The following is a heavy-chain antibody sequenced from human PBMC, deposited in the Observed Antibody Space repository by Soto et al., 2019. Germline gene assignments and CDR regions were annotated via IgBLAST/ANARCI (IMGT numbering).Heavy chain of an antibody. Sequence: QVQLQESGPGLVKPSQTLSLTCTVSGGSISSGDYYWSWIRQPPGTGLEWIGYLYFSGSTYYNPSHKSRVTISVDTSKHQFSLKLSSVTSADTAVYYCARVSPYYYDSSGYPFDYWGQGTLVTVSS. CDR1: GGSISSGDYY. D-gene: IGHD3-22*01. J-gene: IGHJ4*02. V-gene: IGHV4-30-4*01. CDR2: LYFSGST. CDR3: ARVSPYYYDSSGYPFDY.